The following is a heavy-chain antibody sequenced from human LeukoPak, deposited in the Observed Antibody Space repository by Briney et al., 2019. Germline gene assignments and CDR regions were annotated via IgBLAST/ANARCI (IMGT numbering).Heavy chain of an antibody. D-gene: IGHD6-6*01. V-gene: IGHV4-30-4*01. CDR1: GGSISSGDYY. J-gene: IGHJ3*02. CDR2: IYHSGST. Sequence: SQTLSLTCTVSGGSISSGDYYWSWIRQPPGKGLEWIGYIYHSGSTYNNPSLKSRVTISVDRSKNQFSLKLISVTAADTAVYYCARGAPTEGREYRSAFDIWGQGTMVTVSS. CDR3: ARGAPTEGREYRSAFDI.